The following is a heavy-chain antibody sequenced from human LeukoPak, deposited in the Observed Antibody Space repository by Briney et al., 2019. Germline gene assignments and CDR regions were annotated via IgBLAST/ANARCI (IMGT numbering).Heavy chain of an antibody. CDR1: GGSISSYY. J-gene: IGHJ4*02. D-gene: IGHD5-12*01. Sequence: SETLSLTCSVSGGSISSYYWSWIRQPPGKGLEWIGYIYYSGSTNYNPSLKSRVTISVDTSKNQFSLKLSSVTAADTAVYYCARVVSGYEDYWGQGTLVTVSS. CDR2: IYYSGST. CDR3: ARVVSGYEDY. V-gene: IGHV4-59*01.